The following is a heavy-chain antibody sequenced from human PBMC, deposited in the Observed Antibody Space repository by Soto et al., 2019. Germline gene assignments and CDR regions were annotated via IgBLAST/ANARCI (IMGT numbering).Heavy chain of an antibody. J-gene: IGHJ5*02. D-gene: IGHD6-19*01. Sequence: GASVKVSCKASGYTFSGFYMHWVRQAPGQGLEWMGWINPNSGGTKSAEKFQGRVTMTRDTSISTAYMELSRLTSDDTAVYYCASAAVTGTAGLDPWGQGTLVTVSS. CDR1: GYTFSGFY. CDR2: INPNSGGT. V-gene: IGHV1-2*02. CDR3: ASAAVTGTAGLDP.